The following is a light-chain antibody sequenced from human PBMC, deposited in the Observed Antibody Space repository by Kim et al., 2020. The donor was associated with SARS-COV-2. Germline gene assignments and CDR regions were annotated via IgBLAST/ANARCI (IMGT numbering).Light chain of an antibody. CDR3: SALDSSLSAPP. J-gene: IGLJ3*02. V-gene: IGLV10-54*02. CDR2: RNN. Sequence: QTATLTCTGNSNIVGNQGAAWLQQHQGHPPKLLSYRNNNRPSGISERFSASRSGNTASLTITGLQPEDEADYYCSALDSSLSAPPFGGGTQLTVL. CDR1: SNIVGNQG.